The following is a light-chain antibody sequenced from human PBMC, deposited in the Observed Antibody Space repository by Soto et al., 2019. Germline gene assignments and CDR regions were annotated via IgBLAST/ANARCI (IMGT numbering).Light chain of an antibody. J-gene: IGLJ1*01. Sequence: QSVLTQPPSASGTPGQRVTISCTGTSSDVGAYSYVSWYQQHPGKAPKLIIYDVSDRPSGISNRFSGSKSDNTASLTISGLQAEDEAEYYCSSYTSSRTYVFGTGTKVTVL. CDR3: SSYTSSRTYV. CDR2: DVS. CDR1: SSDVGAYSY. V-gene: IGLV2-14*01.